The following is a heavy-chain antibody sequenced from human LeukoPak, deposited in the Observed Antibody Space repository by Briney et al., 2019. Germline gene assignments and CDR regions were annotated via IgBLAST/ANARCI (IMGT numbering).Heavy chain of an antibody. D-gene: IGHD3-22*01. J-gene: IGHJ4*02. Sequence: ASETLSLTCAVSGASFSGDYWSWIRQPPGKGLEWVAEINHSGRSNYNPSLKSRVTISVDTSKNQFSLNLTSVTPADTARYYCARGLYDSGDYHYGIQQYYFDNWGQGTLVTVSS. CDR1: GASFSGDY. CDR3: ARGLYDSGDYHYGIQQYYFDN. CDR2: INHSGRS. V-gene: IGHV4-34*01.